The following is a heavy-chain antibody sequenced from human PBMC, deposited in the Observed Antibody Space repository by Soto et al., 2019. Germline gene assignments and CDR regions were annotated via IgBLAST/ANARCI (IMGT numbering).Heavy chain of an antibody. J-gene: IGHJ4*02. CDR2: INPNSGGT. Sequence: GASVKVSCKASGYTFTGYYMHWVRQAPGQGLEWMGWINPNSGGTNYAQKFQGRVTMTGDTSISTAYMELSRLRSDDTAVYYCARVTGLRATPFDYWGQGTLVTVSS. CDR1: GYTFTGYY. D-gene: IGHD5-12*01. V-gene: IGHV1-2*02. CDR3: ARVTGLRATPFDY.